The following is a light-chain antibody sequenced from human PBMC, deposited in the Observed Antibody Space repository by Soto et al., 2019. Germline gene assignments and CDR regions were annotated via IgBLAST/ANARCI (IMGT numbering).Light chain of an antibody. CDR3: QQYYTMYT. CDR2: KTS. J-gene: IGKJ2*01. Sequence: DIQMTQSHSTLSASVGDRVTITCRASQSIDNWLAWYQEKPGKAPKLLIYKTSTLASGVPSRFSGSASGTEFTLTISSLQPDDFATYYCQQYYTMYTFGRGTRLEI. CDR1: QSIDNW. V-gene: IGKV1-5*03.